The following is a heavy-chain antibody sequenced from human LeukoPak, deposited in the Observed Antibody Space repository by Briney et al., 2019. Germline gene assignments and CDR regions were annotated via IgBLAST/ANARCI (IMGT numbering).Heavy chain of an antibody. CDR1: GFTFNRCG. J-gene: IGHJ6*02. D-gene: IGHD3-10*01. CDR2: IVYDGSHQ. Sequence: GRSLRLSCAASGFTFNRCGMHWVRQAPGKGLEWVAVIVYDGSHQYYTDSVKGRFTISRDNSKNTVFLQMDSLRAEGTGVYYCVKGSGTNDYGMDTWGQGTTVTVPS. V-gene: IGHV3-30*18. CDR3: VKGSGTNDYGMDT.